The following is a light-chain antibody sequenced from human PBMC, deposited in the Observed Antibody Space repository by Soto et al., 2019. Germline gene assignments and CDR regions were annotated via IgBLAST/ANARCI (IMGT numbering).Light chain of an antibody. Sequence: DIQITQSPSSLSASIGDRVTITSHASQNITNNLSWYQQKPGKAPNLLIYHASKLAKGVTSRFSGSGSGTDFSFIITSLQREDLATYYCQQYYGLPPLTFGQGTRLEI. J-gene: IGKJ5*01. CDR1: QNITNN. CDR3: QQYYGLPPLT. V-gene: IGKV1-33*01. CDR2: HAS.